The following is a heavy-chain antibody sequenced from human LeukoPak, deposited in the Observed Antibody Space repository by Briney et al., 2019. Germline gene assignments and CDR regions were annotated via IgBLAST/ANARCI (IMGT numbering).Heavy chain of an antibody. J-gene: IGHJ3*02. CDR1: GYSFTTYW. Sequence: GESLKISCKGSGYSFTTYWIAWVRQTPGKGLEWMGIIYPGDSDTRYSPSFQGQVTISADKSISTAYLQWSSLKASDTAMYYCARRIAAAVNDGFDIWGQGTMVTVSS. D-gene: IGHD6-13*01. V-gene: IGHV5-51*01. CDR2: IYPGDSDT. CDR3: ARRIAAAVNDGFDI.